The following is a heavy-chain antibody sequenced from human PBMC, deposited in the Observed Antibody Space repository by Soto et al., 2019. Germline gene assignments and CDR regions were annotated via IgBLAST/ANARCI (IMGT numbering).Heavy chain of an antibody. V-gene: IGHV3-30-3*01. J-gene: IGHJ4*02. CDR3: ARTDSSTLYYFDY. CDR1: GFTFSSYA. D-gene: IGHD6-13*01. CDR2: ISYDGSNK. Sequence: QVQLVESGGGVVQPGRSLRLSCAASGFTFSSYAMHWVRQAPVKGLEWVAVISYDGSNKYYADSVKGRFTISRDKSKNTLYLQMNSLRAEDTAVYYCARTDSSTLYYFDYWGQGTLVTVSS.